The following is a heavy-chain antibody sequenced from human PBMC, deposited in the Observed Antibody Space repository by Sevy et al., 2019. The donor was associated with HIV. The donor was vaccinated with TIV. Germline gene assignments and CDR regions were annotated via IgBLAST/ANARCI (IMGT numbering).Heavy chain of an antibody. J-gene: IGHJ4*02. CDR2: ISYDGNNK. Sequence: GGSLRLSCTASGFTFSSYAMYRVRQAPRKGLEWVAVISYDGNNKDYADSVKGRFTISRDNSKNTLYLQMNSLRAEDTAVYYCASHYYDSTGYYYPLDYWGQGTLVTVSS. CDR3: ASHYYDSTGYYYPLDY. CDR1: GFTFSSYA. V-gene: IGHV3-30*04. D-gene: IGHD3-22*01.